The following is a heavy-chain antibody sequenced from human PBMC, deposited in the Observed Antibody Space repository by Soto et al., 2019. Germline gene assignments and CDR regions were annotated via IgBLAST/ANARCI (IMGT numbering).Heavy chain of an antibody. V-gene: IGHV3-23*01. CDR3: AKDKVGATYNYGMDV. CDR2: ISGSGGST. D-gene: IGHD1-26*01. J-gene: IGHJ6*02. Sequence: GGSLRLSCAASGFTFSSYAMSWVRQAPGKGLEWVSAISGSGGSTYYADSVKGRFTISRDNSKNTLYLQMNSLRAEDTAVYYCAKDKVGATYNYGMDVWGQGTTVTRLL. CDR1: GFTFSSYA.